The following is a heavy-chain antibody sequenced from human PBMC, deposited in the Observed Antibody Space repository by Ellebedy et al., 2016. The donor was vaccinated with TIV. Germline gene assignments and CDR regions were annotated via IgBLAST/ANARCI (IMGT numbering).Heavy chain of an antibody. V-gene: IGHV4-59*11. CDR2: IYDTGVT. Sequence: MPSETLSLTCTVSGGSLSSHFWSWIRQPPRKGLEWIGRIYDTGVTNYSPSLKSRVTMSIDTSKNQFSPQLSSVTAADTAVYYCVRGTGDNMIGLKGWFDPWGQGTLVIVSS. CDR3: VRGTGDNMIGLKGWFDP. J-gene: IGHJ5*02. CDR1: GGSLSSHF. D-gene: IGHD3-16*01.